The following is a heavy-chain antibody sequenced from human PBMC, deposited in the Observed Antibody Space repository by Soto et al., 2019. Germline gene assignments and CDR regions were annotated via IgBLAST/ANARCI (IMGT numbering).Heavy chain of an antibody. CDR3: TTDSGKGMGV. Sequence: PGGSLRLSCAASGFTFSSYGMHWVRQAPGKGLEWVAVISYDGSNKYYADSVKGRFTISRDNSKNTLYLQMNSLRAEDTAVYQSTTDSGKGMGVWGQGTTVTVSS. V-gene: IGHV3-30*03. J-gene: IGHJ6*02. CDR2: ISYDGSNK. CDR1: GFTFSSYG. D-gene: IGHD3-10*01.